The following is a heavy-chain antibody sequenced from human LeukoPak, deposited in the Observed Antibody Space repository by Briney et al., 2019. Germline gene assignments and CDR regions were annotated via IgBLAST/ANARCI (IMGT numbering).Heavy chain of an antibody. Sequence: SETLSLTCAVSADSFSSHYWTWIRQAPGKGLEWIGYISYIGSTNYNPSLKSRVTISIDTSKNQFSLKLSSVTAADTAVYFCAAQTRVYIHYDCFDNWGQGTLVIVSS. J-gene: IGHJ4*02. CDR1: ADSFSSHY. CDR2: ISYIGST. D-gene: IGHD4-11*01. V-gene: IGHV4-59*11. CDR3: AAQTRVYIHYDCFDN.